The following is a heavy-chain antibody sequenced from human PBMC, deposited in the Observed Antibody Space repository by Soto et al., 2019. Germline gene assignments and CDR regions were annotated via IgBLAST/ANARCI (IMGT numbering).Heavy chain of an antibody. CDR3: ARDYDSSGLDY. J-gene: IGHJ4*02. Sequence: PGGSLRLSCAASGFTFSSYVMHGVRQAPGKGLEWVAVIWYDGSNKYYADSVKGRFTISRDNSKNTLYLQMNSLRAEDAAVYYCARDYDSSGLDYWGQGTLVTFSS. CDR1: GFTFSSYV. CDR2: IWYDGSNK. D-gene: IGHD3-22*01. V-gene: IGHV3-33*01.